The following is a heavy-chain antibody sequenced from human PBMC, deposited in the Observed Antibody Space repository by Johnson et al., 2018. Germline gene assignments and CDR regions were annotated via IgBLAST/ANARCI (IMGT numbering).Heavy chain of an antibody. V-gene: IGHV3-15*07. CDR3: TFAFAI. Sequence: VQLQESGGGLVQPGGSLTLSCAVSGFTFSDSAMHWVRQASGKGLEWVGRIKSNTDGGTTEYSSAVKGRFTISRDDSKNTLYLQMDSLKTEDTAVYYCTFAFAIWGQGTMVIVSS. CDR2: IKSNTDGGTT. J-gene: IGHJ3*02. CDR1: GFTFSDSA.